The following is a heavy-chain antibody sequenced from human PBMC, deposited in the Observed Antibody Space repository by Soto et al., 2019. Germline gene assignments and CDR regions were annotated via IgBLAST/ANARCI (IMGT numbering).Heavy chain of an antibody. CDR3: ARVYCSSPSCYRYYYYYGLDV. D-gene: IGHD2-2*02. J-gene: IGHJ6*02. Sequence: ASVKVSCKASGYTFTGYYMHWVRQAPGQGLEWMGWISPNSGGTNYAQKFQGRVTMTRDTSISTAYMELSRLRSDDTAVYYCARVYCSSPSCYRYYYYYGLDVWGQGTTVTVSS. CDR2: ISPNSGGT. V-gene: IGHV1-2*02. CDR1: GYTFTGYY.